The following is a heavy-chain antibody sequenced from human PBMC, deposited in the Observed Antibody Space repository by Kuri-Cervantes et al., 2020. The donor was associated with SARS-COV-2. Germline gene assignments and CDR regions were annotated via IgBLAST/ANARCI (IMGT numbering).Heavy chain of an antibody. D-gene: IGHD3-10*01. CDR2: INHSGST. CDR3: ARGRVLLWFGELYFDY. J-gene: IGHJ4*02. Sequence: GSLRLSCTVSGGSISSYYWSWIRQPPGKGLEWIGEINHSGSTNYNPSLKSRVTISVDTSKNQFSLKLSSVTAADTAVYYCARGRVLLWFGELYFDYWGQGTLVTVSS. V-gene: IGHV4-34*01. CDR1: GGSISSYY.